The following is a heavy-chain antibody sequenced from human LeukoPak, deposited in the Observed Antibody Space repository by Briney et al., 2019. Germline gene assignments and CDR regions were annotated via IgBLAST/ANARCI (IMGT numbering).Heavy chain of an antibody. D-gene: IGHD3-10*01. V-gene: IGHV3-23*01. CDR3: AKEVYYYGSGSYSHFDY. CDR1: GFTFSSYG. J-gene: IGHJ4*02. CDR2: NSGSGGST. Sequence: PGWSPRPLCAAAGFTFSSYGMSCVRRAPGKGLQWGSGNSGSGGSTYYADSVKGRFTIFRDNSKNTLYLQMNSLRAEDTAVYYCAKEVYYYGSGSYSHFDYWGQGTLVTVSS.